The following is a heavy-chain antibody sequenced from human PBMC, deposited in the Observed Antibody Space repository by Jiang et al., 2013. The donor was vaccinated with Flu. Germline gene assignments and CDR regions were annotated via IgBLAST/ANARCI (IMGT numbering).Heavy chain of an antibody. Sequence: DDKRYSPSLKSRLTITKDTSKNQVVLTMTNMDPVDTATYYCAHSPTGVGPDYWGQGTLVTVSS. CDR2: DDK. D-gene: IGHD1-14*01. J-gene: IGHJ4*02. CDR3: AHSPTGVGPDY. V-gene: IGHV2-5*01.